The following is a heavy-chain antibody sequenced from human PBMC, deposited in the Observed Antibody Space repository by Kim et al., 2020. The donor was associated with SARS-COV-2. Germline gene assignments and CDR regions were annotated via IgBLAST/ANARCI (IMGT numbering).Heavy chain of an antibody. J-gene: IGHJ6*03. CDR3: ATKTSSGWYTAHYYYYMDV. Sequence: SVKVSCKASGGTFSSYAISWVRQAPGQGLEWMGGIIPIFGTANYAQKFQGRVTITADESTSTAYMELSSLRSEDTAVYYCATKTSSGWYTAHYYYYMDVWGKGTTVTVSS. CDR2: IIPIFGTA. V-gene: IGHV1-69*13. D-gene: IGHD6-19*01. CDR1: GGTFSSYA.